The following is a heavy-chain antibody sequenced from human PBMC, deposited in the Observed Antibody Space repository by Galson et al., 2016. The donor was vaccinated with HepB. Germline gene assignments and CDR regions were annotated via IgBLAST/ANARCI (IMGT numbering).Heavy chain of an antibody. D-gene: IGHD1-1*01. CDR1: GYSFTSSW. CDR2: IYPGDSDT. CDR3: ARLDPPLDWNDIGY. V-gene: IGHV5-51*01. Sequence: QSGAEVKKPGESLKISCKGSGYSFTSSWIAWVRQMPGKGLEWMGIIYPGDSDTRYSPSFQGHVTISADKSISTAYLQWSSLKASATAMYDCARLDPPLDWNDIGYWGQGTLVTVSS. J-gene: IGHJ4*02.